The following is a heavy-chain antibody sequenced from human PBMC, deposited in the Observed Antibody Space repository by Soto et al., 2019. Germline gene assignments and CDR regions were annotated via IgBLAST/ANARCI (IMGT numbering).Heavy chain of an antibody. CDR1: GFTFSSYG. D-gene: IGHD4-17*01. CDR3: ARVDQTTVDDYYYGMDV. Sequence: GGSLRLSCAASGFTFSSYGMHWVRQAPGKGLEWVAVIWYVGSNKYYADSVKGRFTISRDNSKNTLYLQMNSLRAEDTAVYYCARVDQTTVDDYYYGMDVWGQGTTVTVSS. V-gene: IGHV3-33*01. J-gene: IGHJ6*02. CDR2: IWYVGSNK.